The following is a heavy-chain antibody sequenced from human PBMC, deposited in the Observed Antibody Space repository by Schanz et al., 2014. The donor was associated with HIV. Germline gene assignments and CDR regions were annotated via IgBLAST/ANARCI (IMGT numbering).Heavy chain of an antibody. CDR2: INHSGST. V-gene: IGHV4-34*01. CDR3: ARGHTSGLFQGGPDS. J-gene: IGHJ4*02. Sequence: QVKLQQWGAGLLKPSETLSLTCAVYGGSFTGYYWSWIRQSPGKGLEWLGQINHSGSTNYNPSLKSRVTISVDPSNNQFSLKLSSVTAADTAVYYCARGHTSGLFQGGPDSWGQGTLVTVSS. CDR1: GGSFTGYY. D-gene: IGHD6-19*01.